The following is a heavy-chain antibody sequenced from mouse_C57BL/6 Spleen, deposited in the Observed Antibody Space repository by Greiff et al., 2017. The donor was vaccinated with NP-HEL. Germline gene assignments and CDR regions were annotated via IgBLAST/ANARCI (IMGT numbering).Heavy chain of an antibody. CDR3: ARSDGYYNYCDY. J-gene: IGHJ2*01. V-gene: IGHV1-63*01. D-gene: IGHD2-3*01. CDR1: GYTFTNYW. Sequence: QVQLQQSGAELVRPGTSVKMSCKASGYTFTNYWIGWAKQRPGHGLEWIGDIYPGGGYTNYNEKFKGKATLTADKSSSTAYMQFSSLTSEDSAIYYCARSDGYYNYCDYWGQGTTLTVSS. CDR2: IYPGGGYT.